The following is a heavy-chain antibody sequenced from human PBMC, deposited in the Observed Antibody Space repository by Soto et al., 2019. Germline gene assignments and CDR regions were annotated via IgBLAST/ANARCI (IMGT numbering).Heavy chain of an antibody. V-gene: IGHV3-74*01. J-gene: IGHJ4*02. D-gene: IGHD3-22*01. CDR1: GFTFSSYW. CDR3: ARGDGDYYDGNGYLGRH. Sequence: EVPLVESGGGLVQPGGSLTLSCAASGFTFSSYWMHWVRQAPGKGLVWVARIKSDGSGTIYAESVKGRLTISRDNARNTLYLQMNSLRAEDTAVYFCARGDGDYYDGNGYLGRHWGQGSLVTVSS. CDR2: IKSDGSGT.